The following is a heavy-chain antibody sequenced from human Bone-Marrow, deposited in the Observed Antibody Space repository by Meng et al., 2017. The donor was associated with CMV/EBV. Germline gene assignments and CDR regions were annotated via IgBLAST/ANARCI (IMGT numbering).Heavy chain of an antibody. V-gene: IGHV1-46*01. D-gene: IGHD1-26*01. CDR3: ARGHFVMRRMWELRGWFDP. CDR1: GYTFTSYY. J-gene: IGHJ5*02. Sequence: ASVKVSCKASGYTFTSYYMHWVRQAPGQGLEWMGIINPSGGSTSYAQKFQGRVTMTRDTSTSTVYMELSSLRSEDTAVYYWARGHFVMRRMWELRGWFDPWGQGTLVTVSS. CDR2: INPSGGST.